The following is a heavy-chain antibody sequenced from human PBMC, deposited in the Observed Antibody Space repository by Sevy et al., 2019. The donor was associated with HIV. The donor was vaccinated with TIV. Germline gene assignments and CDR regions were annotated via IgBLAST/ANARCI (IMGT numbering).Heavy chain of an antibody. D-gene: IGHD6-13*01. CDR2: IKQDGSVK. CDR1: GFTFSSHA. CDR3: VTAIAAAGSF. J-gene: IGHJ4*02. V-gene: IGHV3-7*01. Sequence: GGSLRLSCAASGFTFSSHAMSWVRQAPGKGLEWVANIKQDGSVKYYVDSVKGRFTISRDNARNLLYLQMNSLRVEDTALYYCVTAIAAAGSFWGQGTLVTVSS.